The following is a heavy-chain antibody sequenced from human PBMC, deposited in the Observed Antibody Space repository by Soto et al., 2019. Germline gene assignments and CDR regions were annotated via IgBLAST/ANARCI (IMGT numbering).Heavy chain of an antibody. CDR1: GGSISSYY. J-gene: IGHJ4*02. CDR2: IYYSGST. CDR3: ARAMTTVTTIYY. D-gene: IGHD4-17*01. V-gene: IGHV4-59*12. Sequence: PSETLSLTCTVSGGSISSYYWSWIRQPPGKGLEWIGYIYYSGSTNYNPSLKSRVTISVDTSKNQFSLKLSSVTAADTAVYYCARAMTTVTTIYYWGQGNVVTVSS.